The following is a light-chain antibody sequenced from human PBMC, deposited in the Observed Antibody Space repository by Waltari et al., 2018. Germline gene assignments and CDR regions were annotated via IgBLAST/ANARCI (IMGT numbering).Light chain of an antibody. CDR1: ALSKQY. J-gene: IGLJ2*01. CDR2: TDS. Sequence: SFELTQPPSLSVSPGQTARITCSGDALSKQYAHWHQQRPGLAPVLGIYTDSERPAGIPERFSGSSSGTTVTLTISGVQAEDEADYYCQSADSSGSVVFGGGTKLTVL. CDR3: QSADSSGSVV. V-gene: IGLV3-25*03.